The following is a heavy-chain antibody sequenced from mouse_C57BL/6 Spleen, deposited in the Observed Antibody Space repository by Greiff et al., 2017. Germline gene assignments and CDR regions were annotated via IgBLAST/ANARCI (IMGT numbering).Heavy chain of an antibody. J-gene: IGHJ2*01. D-gene: IGHD2-2*01. CDR3: ARGHYGYDVGYFDY. CDR1: GYTFTSYW. V-gene: IGHV1-52*01. CDR2: IDPSDSET. Sequence: QVQLQQPGAELVRPGSSVKLSCKASGYTFTSYWMHWVKQRPIQGLEWIGNIDPSDSETHYNQKFKDKATLTVDKSSSTAYMQLSSLTSEDSAVYYWARGHYGYDVGYFDYGGQGTTLTVSS.